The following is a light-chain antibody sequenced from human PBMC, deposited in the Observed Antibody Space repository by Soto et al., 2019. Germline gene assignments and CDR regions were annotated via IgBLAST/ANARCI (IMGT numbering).Light chain of an antibody. J-gene: IGKJ1*01. V-gene: IGKV1-5*03. CDR2: KAT. CDR3: QQYNSSPWT. Sequence: DIQMTKLPSTLSAPVGDRVTITGRASRSISSWLAWNQRKPGKAPRLLIYKATSLESGVPSRFSGSGSGTEFTLTISSLQPDDFATYYCQQYNSSPWTFGQGTKVEIK. CDR1: RSISSW.